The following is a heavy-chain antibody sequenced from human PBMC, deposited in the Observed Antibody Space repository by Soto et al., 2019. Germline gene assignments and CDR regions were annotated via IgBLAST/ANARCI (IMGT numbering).Heavy chain of an antibody. Sequence: ASVKVSCKASGYTFTSYGISWVRQAPGQGLEWMGWISAYHGNTNYAQKLQGRVTMTTDTTASTAYMELRRLRSDDTAVYYSARERGGSDSYYFDYWGQGTPVTVYS. J-gene: IGHJ4*02. CDR3: ARERGGSDSYYFDY. CDR1: GYTFTSYG. CDR2: ISAYHGNT. D-gene: IGHD5-12*01. V-gene: IGHV1-18*04.